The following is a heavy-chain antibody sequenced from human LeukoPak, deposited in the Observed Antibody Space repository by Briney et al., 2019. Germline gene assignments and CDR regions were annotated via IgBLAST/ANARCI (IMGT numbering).Heavy chain of an antibody. Sequence: ASVTVSCKTSGYTFTTYGLVWVRQAPGQGLEWMGWINPVSGNTKYARKLQGRVTMTTATSTNMAYMELRSLTSDDTAVYYCARDSLPVGTASNYFDSRGPGTVVIVSS. CDR1: GYTFTTYG. D-gene: IGHD1-26*01. CDR3: ARDSLPVGTASNYFDS. CDR2: INPVSGNT. J-gene: IGHJ4*02. V-gene: IGHV1-18*01.